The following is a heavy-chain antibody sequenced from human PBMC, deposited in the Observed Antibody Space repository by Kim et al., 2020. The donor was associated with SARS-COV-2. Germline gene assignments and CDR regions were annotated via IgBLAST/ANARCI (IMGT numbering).Heavy chain of an antibody. Sequence: SETLSLTCTVSGGSISSYYWSWIRQPPGKGLEWIGYIYYSGSTNYNPPLKSRVTISVDTSKNQFSLKLSSVTAADTAVYYCAGLRIAARPVPFRGFDYWGQGTLVTVSS. D-gene: IGHD6-6*01. CDR2: IYYSGST. J-gene: IGHJ4*02. CDR3: AGLRIAARPVPFRGFDY. V-gene: IGHV4-59*13. CDR1: GGSISSYY.